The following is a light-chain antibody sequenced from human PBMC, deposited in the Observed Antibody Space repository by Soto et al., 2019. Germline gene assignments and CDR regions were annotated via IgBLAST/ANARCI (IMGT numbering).Light chain of an antibody. J-gene: IGKJ1*01. Sequence: DIQMTQSPSTLSASVGDRVTITCRASQSISSWLAWYQQKPGKAPKLLIYKASSLESGVPSRFSGSGSGTEFTLTSSSRQPDDFAAYYCNQSNSYSTFGQGTKGDSK. CDR1: QSISSW. V-gene: IGKV1-5*03. CDR2: KAS. CDR3: NQSNSYST.